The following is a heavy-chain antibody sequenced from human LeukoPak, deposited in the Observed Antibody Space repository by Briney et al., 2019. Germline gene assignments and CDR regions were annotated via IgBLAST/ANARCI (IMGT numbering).Heavy chain of an antibody. CDR3: AREAPTGGGDY. J-gene: IGHJ4*02. CDR2: INHSGST. Sequence: PSETLSLTCAVYGGSFSGYYWSWIRQPPGKGLEWIGEINHSGSTNYNPSLKSRVTISVDTSKNQFSLKLSSVTAADTAVYYCAREAPTGGGDYWGQGTLVTVSS. CDR1: GGSFSGYY. D-gene: IGHD7-27*01. V-gene: IGHV4-34*01.